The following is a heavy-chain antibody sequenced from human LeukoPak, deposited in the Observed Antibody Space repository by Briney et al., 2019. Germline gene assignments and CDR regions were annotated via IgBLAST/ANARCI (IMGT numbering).Heavy chain of an antibody. Sequence: GGSLRLSCAASGFTFSSYDMNWVRQAPGKGLEWVANIKQDGSGKNYVDSVKGRFTISRDNAKKSLDLQMNSLRVEDTAVYYCARRRYNWNGIDYWGQGTLVTVSS. CDR2: IKQDGSGK. D-gene: IGHD1-1*01. CDR3: ARRRYNWNGIDY. V-gene: IGHV3-7*01. J-gene: IGHJ4*02. CDR1: GFTFSSYD.